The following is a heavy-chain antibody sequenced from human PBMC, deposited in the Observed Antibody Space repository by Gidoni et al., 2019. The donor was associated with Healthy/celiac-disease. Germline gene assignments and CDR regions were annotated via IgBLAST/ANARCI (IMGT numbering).Heavy chain of an antibody. Sequence: SRVTISVDTSKNQFSLKLSSVTAADTAVYYCARAPGSLTALWDYWGQGTLVTVSS. V-gene: IGHV4-59*01. D-gene: IGHD3-9*01. CDR3: ARAPGSLTALWDY. J-gene: IGHJ4*02.